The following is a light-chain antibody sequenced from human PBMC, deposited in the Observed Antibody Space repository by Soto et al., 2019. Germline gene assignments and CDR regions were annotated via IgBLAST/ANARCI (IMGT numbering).Light chain of an antibody. J-gene: IGKJ1*01. CDR2: EVS. Sequence: VMTQTPLSLSVAPVQPASSSGRSRQSLLHITGETFLFWYLQKPGQSPQLLIYEVSTRVSGVPDRFSGSGSGTDFTLEISRVETDDVGIYYCMQSTQLPPTFGQGTKVE. CDR1: QSLLHITGETF. CDR3: MQSTQLPPT. V-gene: IGKV2D-29*02.